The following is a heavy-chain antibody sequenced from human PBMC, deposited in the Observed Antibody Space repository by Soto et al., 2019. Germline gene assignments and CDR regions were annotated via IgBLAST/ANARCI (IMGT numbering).Heavy chain of an antibody. CDR2: INHSGST. CDR3: ARAQGYCSSTSCYLHVKWFDP. J-gene: IGHJ5*02. V-gene: IGHV4-34*01. D-gene: IGHD2-2*01. Sequence: SETLSLTCAVYGGSFSGYYWSWIRQPPGKGLEWIGEINHSGSTNYNPSLKSRVTISVGTSKNQFSLKMSSVTAADTAVYYCARAQGYCSSTSCYLHVKWFDPWGQGTLVTVSS. CDR1: GGSFSGYY.